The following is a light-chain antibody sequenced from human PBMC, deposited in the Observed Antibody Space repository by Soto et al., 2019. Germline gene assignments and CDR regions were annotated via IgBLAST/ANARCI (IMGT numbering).Light chain of an antibody. CDR3: QQSHTPPYT. J-gene: IGKJ2*01. Sequence: DIQMTQSPSSLSASEGDRVTITCRASQNINNYLNWYQHKLGQAPKLLIYAASGLQSGVPSRFIGSGSGTDFTLTITSVQGEDFASYFCQQSHTPPYTFGRGTKLEV. V-gene: IGKV1-39*01. CDR2: AAS. CDR1: QNINNY.